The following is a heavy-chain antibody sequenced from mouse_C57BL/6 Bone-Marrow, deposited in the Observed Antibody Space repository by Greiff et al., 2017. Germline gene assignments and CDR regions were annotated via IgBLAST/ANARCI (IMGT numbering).Heavy chain of an antibody. J-gene: IGHJ4*01. CDR3: AREDGYYAMDY. CDR1: GYTFTSYW. V-gene: IGHV1-69*01. D-gene: IGHD2-3*01. CDR2: LDPSDSYT. Sequence: VQLQQPGAELVMPGASVKLSCKASGYTFTSYWMHWVKQRPGQGLEWIGELDPSDSYTNYNQQFKGKSTLTVDKSSSTAYMQLSSLTSEDSAVYYCAREDGYYAMDYWGQGTSVTVSS.